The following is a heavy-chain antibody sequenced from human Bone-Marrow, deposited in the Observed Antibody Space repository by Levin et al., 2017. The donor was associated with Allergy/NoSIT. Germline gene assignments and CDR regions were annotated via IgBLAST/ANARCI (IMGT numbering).Heavy chain of an antibody. CDR2: LYYRGST. CDR1: GGSISSSSSY. CDR3: ARTDIVEVVTSTHFDF. D-gene: IGHD2-15*01. V-gene: IGHV4-39*07. J-gene: IGHJ4*02. Sequence: SQTLSLPCNVSGGSISSSSSYWGWIRQPPGKGLEWIGSLYYRGSTYYNPSLKSRVTISIDTSKNYVSLKLTSVTAADTAMYFCARTDIVEVVTSTHFDFWGPGTLVTVSS.